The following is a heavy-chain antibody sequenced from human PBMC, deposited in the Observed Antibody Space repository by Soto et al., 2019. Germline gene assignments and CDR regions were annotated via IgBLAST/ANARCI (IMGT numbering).Heavy chain of an antibody. V-gene: IGHV2-5*02. Sequence: QITLKEAGPTLVKPTQTLTLTCSFSRFSLITSGVGVGWIRQPPGKALEWLALIYWDDDKGYSASLKSRLTITKDTSRNQVVLTMTNMDPADTATYYCAHTMAPRIFDYWGQGTLVTVSS. CDR2: IYWDDDK. CDR1: RFSLITSGVG. CDR3: AHTMAPRIFDY. J-gene: IGHJ4*02.